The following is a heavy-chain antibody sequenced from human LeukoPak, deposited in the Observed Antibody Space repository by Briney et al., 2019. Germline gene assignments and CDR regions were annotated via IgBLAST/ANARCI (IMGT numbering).Heavy chain of an antibody. CDR1: GLTLDYYA. D-gene: IGHD2-15*01. Sequence: PGGSLRLSCVASGLTLDYYAMRWVRQAPGKGLEWVAGFSLDTDRIDYADSVRGRFTVSRDNAKNSLYLQMNSLRPEDTAVYYCGKDITPGGMDVWGQGTTVTVSS. CDR3: GKDITPGGMDV. J-gene: IGHJ6*02. CDR2: FSLDTDRI. V-gene: IGHV3-9*01.